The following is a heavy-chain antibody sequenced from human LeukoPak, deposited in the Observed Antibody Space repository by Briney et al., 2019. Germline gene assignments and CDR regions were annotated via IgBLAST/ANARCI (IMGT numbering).Heavy chain of an antibody. CDR2: INPNSGGT. V-gene: IGHV1-2*02. CDR3: AREYILTAYYGDY. J-gene: IGHJ4*02. CDR1: GYTFTGYY. D-gene: IGHD3-9*01. Sequence: ASVKVSCKASGYTFTGYYMHWVRQAPGQGLEWMGWINPNSGGTNYAQKFQGRVTMTRDTSISTAYMELSRLRSDDTAVYYCAREYILTAYYGDYWGQGTLVTVSS.